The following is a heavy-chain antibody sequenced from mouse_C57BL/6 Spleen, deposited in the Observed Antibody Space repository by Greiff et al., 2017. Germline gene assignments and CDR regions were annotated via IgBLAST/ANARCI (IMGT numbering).Heavy chain of an antibody. CDR1: GYTFTSYW. J-gene: IGHJ1*03. CDR3: ATWYGDFDV. CDR2: IHPNSGST. D-gene: IGHD2-14*01. Sequence: QVQLKQPGAELVKPGASVKLSCKASGYTFTSYWMHWVKQRPGQGLEWIGMIHPNSGSTNYNEKFKSKATLTVDKSSSTAYMQLSSLTSEDSAVYYCATWYGDFDVWGTGTTVTVSS. V-gene: IGHV1-64*01.